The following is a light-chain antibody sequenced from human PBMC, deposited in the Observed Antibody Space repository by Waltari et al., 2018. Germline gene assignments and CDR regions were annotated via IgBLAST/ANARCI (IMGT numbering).Light chain of an antibody. CDR2: DVS. Sequence: QSALTQPRSVSGSPGKSVPISCTGTSSDVGGSTYVSWYQQHQGKAPKLMIYDVSKRPSGVPDRFSGAKSGNTASLTISGLQAEDEADYYCCSYAGSYTLVFGGGTKLTVL. CDR1: SSDVGGSTY. J-gene: IGLJ2*01. V-gene: IGLV2-11*01. CDR3: CSYAGSYTLV.